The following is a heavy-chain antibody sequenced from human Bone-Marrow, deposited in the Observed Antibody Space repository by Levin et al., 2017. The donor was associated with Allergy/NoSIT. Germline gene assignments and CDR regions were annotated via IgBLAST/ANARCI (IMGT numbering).Heavy chain of an antibody. CDR3: ARVKFTWIQLWLRFDY. V-gene: IGHV1-18*01. CDR1: GYTFTSYG. CDR2: ISAYNGNT. Sequence: ASVKVSCKASGYTFTSYGISWVRQAPGQGLEWMGWISAYNGNTNYAQKLQGRVTMTTDTSTSTAYMELRSLRSDDTAVYYCARVKFTWIQLWLRFDYWGQGTLVTVSS. J-gene: IGHJ4*02. D-gene: IGHD5-18*01.